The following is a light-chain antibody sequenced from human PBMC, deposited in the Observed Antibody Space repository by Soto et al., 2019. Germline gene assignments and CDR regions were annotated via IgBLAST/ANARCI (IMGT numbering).Light chain of an antibody. CDR1: SGHSRYA. V-gene: IGLV4-69*01. CDR2: LNSDGSH. Sequence: QLVLTQSPSSSASLGSSVKLTCTLTSGHSRYAIAWHQQHPEKGPRFLMKLNSDGSHNKGDAIPDRFSGSSSGAERYLTISSIQSEDEADYYCPTWDAGDVLFGVGTTLTVL. J-gene: IGLJ2*01. CDR3: PTWDAGDVL.